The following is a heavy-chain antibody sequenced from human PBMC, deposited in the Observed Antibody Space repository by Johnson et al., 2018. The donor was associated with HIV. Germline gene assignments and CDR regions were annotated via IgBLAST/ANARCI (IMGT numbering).Heavy chain of an antibody. V-gene: IGHV3-66*02. CDR2: INWNGGST. J-gene: IGHJ3*01. CDR1: GFTVSSNY. CDR3: VKDADGSA. D-gene: IGHD2-2*01. Sequence: EVQLVESGGGVVQPGRSLRLSCAASGFTVSSNYMSWIRQAPGKGLEWVSGINWNGGSTGYADSVKGRFTISRDNSKNTLYLQMDSLRAEDTAVYYCVKDADGSAWGQGTLVAVSS.